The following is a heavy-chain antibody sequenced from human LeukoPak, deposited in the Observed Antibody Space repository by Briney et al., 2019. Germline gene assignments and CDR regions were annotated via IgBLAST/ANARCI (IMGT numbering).Heavy chain of an antibody. CDR2: IYPGDSDT. CDR3: ARYQAMVRGVTYVDY. Sequence: GESLKISCKGSGYSFTSYWIGWVRQMPGKGLEWMGIIYPGDSDTRYSPSFQGQVTISADKSISTAYLQWSSLKASDTAMYYCARYQAMVRGVTYVDYWGQGTLVTVSS. D-gene: IGHD3-10*01. CDR1: GYSFTSYW. V-gene: IGHV5-51*01. J-gene: IGHJ4*02.